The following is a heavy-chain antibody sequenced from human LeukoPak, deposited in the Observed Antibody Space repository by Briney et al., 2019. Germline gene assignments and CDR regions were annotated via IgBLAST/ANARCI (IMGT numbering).Heavy chain of an antibody. Sequence: GESLKISCKGSGYSFTSYWIGWVRQMPGKGLEWMGIIYPGDSDTRYSPSFQGQVIISVDKSINTAYLQWSSLKASDTAIYFCARLRGGITILREVYFDYWGQGTLVTVSS. CDR1: GYSFTSYW. D-gene: IGHD3-10*01. V-gene: IGHV5-51*01. J-gene: IGHJ4*02. CDR3: ARLRGGITILREVYFDY. CDR2: IYPGDSDT.